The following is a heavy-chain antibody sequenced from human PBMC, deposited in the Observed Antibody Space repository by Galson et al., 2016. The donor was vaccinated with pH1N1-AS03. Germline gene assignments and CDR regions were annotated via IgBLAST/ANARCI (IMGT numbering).Heavy chain of an antibody. CDR2: IFYSGTS. Sequence: SETLSLTCSVSGGSIRNYYWSWIRQPPGKGLEWIGHIFYSGTSIYNPSLKSRVTILVDTSKNHFSLRLSSVTAADTAVYYCARHAPPGDYGGTHWYVDLWGRGTLVTVSS. D-gene: IGHD4-17*01. V-gene: IGHV4-59*08. CDR3: ARHAPPGDYGGTHWYVDL. CDR1: GGSIRNYY. J-gene: IGHJ2*01.